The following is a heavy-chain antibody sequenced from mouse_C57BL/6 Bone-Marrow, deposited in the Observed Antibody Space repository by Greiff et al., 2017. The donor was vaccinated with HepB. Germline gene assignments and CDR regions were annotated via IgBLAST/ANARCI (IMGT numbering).Heavy chain of an antibody. D-gene: IGHD3-3*01. J-gene: IGHJ3*01. Sequence: EVMLVESGGGLVQPGGSLKLSCAASGFTFSDYYMYWVRQTPEKRLEWVAYISNGGGSTYYPDTVKGRFTISRDNAKNTLYLQMSRLKSEDTAMYYCASHRGLNYWGQGTLVTVSA. V-gene: IGHV5-12*01. CDR2: ISNGGGST. CDR3: ASHRGLNY. CDR1: GFTFSDYY.